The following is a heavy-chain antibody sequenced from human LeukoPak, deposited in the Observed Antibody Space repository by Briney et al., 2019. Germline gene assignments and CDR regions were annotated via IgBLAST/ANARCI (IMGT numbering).Heavy chain of an antibody. CDR3: ARARGYSYGLFDY. V-gene: IGHV4-34*01. D-gene: IGHD5-18*01. J-gene: IGHJ4*02. CDR2: INHSGST. Sequence: SETLSLTCAVYGGSFSGYYWSWIRQPPGKGLEWIGGINHSGSTNYNPSLKSRVTISVDTSKNQFSLKLSSVTAADTAVYYCARARGYSYGLFDYWGQGTLVTVSS. CDR1: GGSFSGYY.